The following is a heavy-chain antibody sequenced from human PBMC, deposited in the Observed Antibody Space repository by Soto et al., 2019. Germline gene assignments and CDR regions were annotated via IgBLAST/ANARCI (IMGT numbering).Heavy chain of an antibody. V-gene: IGHV1-18*01. CDR1: GYTFTSCG. CDR3: AKADSNYAGRFSYYYMDV. D-gene: IGHD4-4*01. J-gene: IGHJ6*03. Sequence: GASVKVSCKASGYTFTSCGISWVRQAPGQGPEWMGWISGYNGNTHYAQKFQGKVTMTTDTSTSTAYMELRSLRSDDTAVYYCAKADSNYAGRFSYYYMDVWGNGTLVTVSS. CDR2: ISGYNGNT.